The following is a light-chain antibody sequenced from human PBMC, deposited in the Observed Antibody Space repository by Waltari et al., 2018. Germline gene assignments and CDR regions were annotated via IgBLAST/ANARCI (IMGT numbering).Light chain of an antibody. Sequence: DVVLTQSPLSLPATLGQPASISCTSSQTLVHSDGNTYLAWFHQRPGQSPRRLIYKVSNRESGVPDRFSASGSGTDFTLKISRVEAEDVGVYYCMQGTHWPLTFGGGTKVEMK. CDR3: MQGTHWPLT. J-gene: IGKJ4*01. V-gene: IGKV2-30*02. CDR2: KVS. CDR1: QTLVHSDGNTY.